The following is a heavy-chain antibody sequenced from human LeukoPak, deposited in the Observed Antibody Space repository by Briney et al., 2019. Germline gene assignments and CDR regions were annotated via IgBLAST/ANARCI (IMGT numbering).Heavy chain of an antibody. CDR3: AILGYSSSWNLDY. CDR2: ITGSGDGT. Sequence: GGSLRLSCAASGFTFCTYAMTWVRQAPGKGLEWVSSITGSGDGTSAADSVTGRFSISRDNSKNTLYLQMNSLRAEDTAVYYCAILGYSSSWNLDYWGQGTLVTVSS. V-gene: IGHV3-23*01. J-gene: IGHJ4*02. D-gene: IGHD6-13*01. CDR1: GFTFCTYA.